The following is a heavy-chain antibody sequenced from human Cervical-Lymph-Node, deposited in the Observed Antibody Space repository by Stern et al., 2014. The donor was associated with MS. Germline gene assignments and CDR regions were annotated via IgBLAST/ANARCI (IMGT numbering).Heavy chain of an antibody. D-gene: IGHD5-12*01. Sequence: QVQLQESGPGLVQPSQTVSLTCTGSGPSVRSSGDFCTSVRQQPGEGHEWIVYIYYPGSTCYSPSLKSRVTISLDTSKNRFSLRLSSVTAADTAVYFCARGATINDFDFWGQGTLVTVSS. CDR3: ARGATINDFDF. V-gene: IGHV4-31*03. CDR1: GPSVRSSGDF. J-gene: IGHJ4*02. CDR2: IYYPGST.